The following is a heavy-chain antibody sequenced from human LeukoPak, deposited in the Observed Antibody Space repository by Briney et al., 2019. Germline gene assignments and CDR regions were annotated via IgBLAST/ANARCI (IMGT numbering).Heavy chain of an antibody. Sequence: PSETLSLTCTVSGYSISSGYYWGWIRQPPGKGLEYIGYTHYSGSTNYNPSLKSRVTISVDTSKNQFSLKLSSVTAADTAVYYCARGRTGYQLLPTKKDYYMDVWDKGTTVTVSS. V-gene: IGHV4-61*05. J-gene: IGHJ6*03. CDR1: GYSISSGYY. CDR3: ARGRTGYQLLPTKKDYYMDV. D-gene: IGHD2-2*01. CDR2: THYSGST.